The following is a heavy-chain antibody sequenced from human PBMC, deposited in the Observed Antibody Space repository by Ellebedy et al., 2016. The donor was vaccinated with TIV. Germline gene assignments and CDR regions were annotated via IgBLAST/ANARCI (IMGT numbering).Heavy chain of an antibody. V-gene: IGHV3-20*04. CDR1: GFTFDDFV. J-gene: IGHJ6*02. CDR2: IHWHGATT. CDR3: AREDDGMDV. Sequence: GESLKISCVASGFTFDDFVMNWVRQAPGKGLEWVSGIHWHGATTAYADSVKGRFTISRDNAKNSLYLQMNGLREEDTASYYCAREDDGMDVWGQGTTVTVSS.